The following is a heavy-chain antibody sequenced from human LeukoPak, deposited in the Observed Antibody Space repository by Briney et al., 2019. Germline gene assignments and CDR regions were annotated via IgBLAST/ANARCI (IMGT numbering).Heavy chain of an antibody. CDR1: GFTFSSYA. J-gene: IGHJ4*02. D-gene: IGHD7-27*01. CDR2: ISGDGGSI. Sequence: PGGSLRLSCAASGFTFSSYAMTWVRQAPRKGLEWVTAISGDGGSIYYADSVKGRFTISRDNAKNSLYLQMNSLRAEDTALYYCVKGTGSASEFDYWGQGTLVTVSS. CDR3: VKGTGSASEFDY. V-gene: IGHV3-23*01.